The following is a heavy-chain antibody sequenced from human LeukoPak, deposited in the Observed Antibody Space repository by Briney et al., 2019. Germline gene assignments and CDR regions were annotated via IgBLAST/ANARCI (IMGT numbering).Heavy chain of an antibody. CDR2: IYYSGST. V-gene: IGHV4-39*07. CDR3: ARGFWFDP. CDR1: GGSISSSSYY. Sequence: SETLSLTCTVSGGSISSSSYYWGWVRQPPGKGLEWIGSIYYSGSTYYNPSLKSRVTISVDTSKNQFSLKLSSVTAADTAVYYCARGFWFDPWGQGTLVTVSS. J-gene: IGHJ5*02.